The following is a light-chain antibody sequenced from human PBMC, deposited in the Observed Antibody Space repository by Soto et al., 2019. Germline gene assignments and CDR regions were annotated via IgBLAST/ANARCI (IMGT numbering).Light chain of an antibody. CDR1: SNDVASNYR. CDR3: ISYTDSSTYV. V-gene: IGLV2-18*02. Sequence: QSVLTQPPSVSGSPGQSVTISCTGTSNDVASNYRVSWYQQPPGTAPQLVIYGVTNRPSGVPDRFSGSRSGNTASLTISGLQAEDEADYFCISYTDSSTYVFXTGTKVTVL. CDR2: GVT. J-gene: IGLJ1*01.